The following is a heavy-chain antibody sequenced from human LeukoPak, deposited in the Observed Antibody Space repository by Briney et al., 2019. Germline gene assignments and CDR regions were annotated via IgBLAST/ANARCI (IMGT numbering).Heavy chain of an antibody. Sequence: AGGSLRLACAASGFTFSSFEMNWVRQAPGKGLEWVSSISSSSSYIYYADSVKGRFTISRDNAKNSLYLQMNSLRAEDTAVYYCGRALLWFETASDYWGQGTLVTVSS. D-gene: IGHD3-10*01. J-gene: IGHJ4*02. CDR3: GRALLWFETASDY. CDR2: ISSSSSYI. CDR1: GFTFSSFE. V-gene: IGHV3-21*01.